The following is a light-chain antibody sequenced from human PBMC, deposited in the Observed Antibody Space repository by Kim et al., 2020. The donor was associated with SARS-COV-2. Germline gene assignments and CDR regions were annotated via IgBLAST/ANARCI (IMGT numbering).Light chain of an antibody. J-gene: IGLJ1*01. CDR1: STDVGGYDF. CDR2: EVS. CDR3: TSYTIRSTYV. V-gene: IGLV2-14*03. Sequence: GQSITISCTGTSTDVGGYDFVSWYQQYPGKVPKLIIYEVSKWPSGVYNRFSGSKSGNTASLTISGLQAEDEADYYCTSYTIRSTYVFGTGTKVTVL.